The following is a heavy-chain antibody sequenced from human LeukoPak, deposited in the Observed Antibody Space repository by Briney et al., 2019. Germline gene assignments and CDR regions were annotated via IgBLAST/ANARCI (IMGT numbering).Heavy chain of an antibody. CDR2: ISYDGSNE. D-gene: IGHD4-17*01. CDR1: GFTFSSFG. V-gene: IGHV3-30*18. Sequence: GGSLRLSCAASGFTFSSFGMHWVRQAPGKGLEWVALISYDGSNEYYADSVKGRFTISRVNSKNALYLQMNSLRAGDTAVYYCAKVPYYGDFYNYGVDAWGQGATVTVSS. J-gene: IGHJ6*02. CDR3: AKVPYYGDFYNYGVDA.